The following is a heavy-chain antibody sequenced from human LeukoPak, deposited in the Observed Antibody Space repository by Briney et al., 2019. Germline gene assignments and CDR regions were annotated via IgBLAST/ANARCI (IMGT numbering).Heavy chain of an antibody. CDR2: IDPNRGGT. J-gene: IGHJ5*02. D-gene: IGHD6-13*01. Sequence: ASVKVSCKASGYTFTDYYMRWVRQAPGQGLEWMGWIDPNRGGTTYAQNFEGRVTMTRDTSISTAYMELSRARSDDTAVYYCARRGGMAAVDKNWFDPWGQGTLVTVSS. CDR1: GYTFTDYY. V-gene: IGHV1-2*02. CDR3: ARRGGMAAVDKNWFDP.